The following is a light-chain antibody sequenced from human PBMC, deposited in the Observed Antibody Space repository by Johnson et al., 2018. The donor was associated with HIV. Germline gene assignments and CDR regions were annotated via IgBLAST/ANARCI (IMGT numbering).Light chain of an antibody. J-gene: IGLJ1*01. Sequence: QSVLTQPPSVSAAPGQKVTISCSGSSSNIGNNHVSWYQHFSGTAPKLLIYENNKRPAGIPDRLSGSKSGTSATLGITGLQTGDAADYYCGTWDTSLGVFFVFGTGTEVTVL. CDR3: GTWDTSLGVFFV. V-gene: IGLV1-51*02. CDR2: ENN. CDR1: SSNIGNNH.